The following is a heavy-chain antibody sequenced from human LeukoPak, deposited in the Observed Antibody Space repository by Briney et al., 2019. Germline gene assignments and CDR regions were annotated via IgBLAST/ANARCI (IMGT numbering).Heavy chain of an antibody. J-gene: IGHJ4*02. Sequence: GGSLRLSCAASGFTFSSYWMTWVRQAPGKGLEWVSTITDVGDIFYTYSVRGRFTISRDNSKNTVYMQMDGLRAEDTAVYYCTRDRGGSPTDVFDYWGQGTLVTVSS. D-gene: IGHD2-15*01. CDR3: TRDRGGSPTDVFDY. V-gene: IGHV3-23*01. CDR1: GFTFSSYW. CDR2: ITDVGDI.